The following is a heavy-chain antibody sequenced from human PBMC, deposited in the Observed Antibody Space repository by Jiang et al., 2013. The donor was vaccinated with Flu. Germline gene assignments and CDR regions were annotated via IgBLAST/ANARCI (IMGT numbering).Heavy chain of an antibody. J-gene: IGHJ4*02. V-gene: IGHV3-7*03. CDR1: GITISDYW. CDR2: IQEDGSEK. Sequence: PGGSLRLSCVASGITISDYWMNWVRQAPGKGLEWVANIQEDGSEKNYVDSVRDRFTISRDNAKNSLSLQMNGLRVDDTAMYYCASARGWIIHYWGQGTLVTVSS. CDR3: ASARGWIIHY. D-gene: IGHD6-19*01.